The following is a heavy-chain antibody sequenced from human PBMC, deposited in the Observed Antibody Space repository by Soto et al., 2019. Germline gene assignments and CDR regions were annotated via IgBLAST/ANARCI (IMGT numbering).Heavy chain of an antibody. CDR1: GGTFSSYT. CDR3: ARRDSGYDSFYYYGMDV. J-gene: IGHJ6*02. V-gene: IGHV1-69*02. Sequence: SVKVSCKASGGTFSSYTISWVRQAPGQGLEWMGRIIPILGIANYAQKFQGRVTITADKSTSTAYMELSSLRSEDTAVYYCARRDSGYDSFYYYGMDVWGQGTTVTVSS. D-gene: IGHD5-12*01. CDR2: IIPILGIA.